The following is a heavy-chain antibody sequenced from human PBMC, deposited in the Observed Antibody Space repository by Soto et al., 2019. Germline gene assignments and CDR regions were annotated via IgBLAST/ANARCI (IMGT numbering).Heavy chain of an antibody. CDR1: GFNFRDYW. J-gene: IGHJ4*02. Sequence: EVQLVESGGGLVQPGGSLRLSCVGSGFNFRDYWMHWVRQVPGKGLVWVSRIRSDGIETTYADSVEGRFTISRDNTMNTVYLQMNSLTAEDTAIYYCARVPMATAGTGIDYWGQGTLVTVSS. D-gene: IGHD6-13*01. V-gene: IGHV3-74*01. CDR2: IRSDGIET. CDR3: ARVPMATAGTGIDY.